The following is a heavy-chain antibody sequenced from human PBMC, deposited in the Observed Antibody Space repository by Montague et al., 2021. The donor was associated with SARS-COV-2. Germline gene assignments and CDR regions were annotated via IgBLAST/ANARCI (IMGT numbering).Heavy chain of an antibody. CDR3: ASPTVAVVGGAFDV. CDR1: GFTFSSFW. J-gene: IGHJ3*01. CDR2: INSDGSST. Sequence: SLRLSCAASGFTFSSFWMHWVRQAPGKGLVWVSRINSDGSSTNYADSVKGRFTISRDNSKNTLYLQMNSLRAEDTAVYYCASPTVAVVGGAFDVWGQGTVVTVSS. D-gene: IGHD6-13*01. V-gene: IGHV3-74*01.